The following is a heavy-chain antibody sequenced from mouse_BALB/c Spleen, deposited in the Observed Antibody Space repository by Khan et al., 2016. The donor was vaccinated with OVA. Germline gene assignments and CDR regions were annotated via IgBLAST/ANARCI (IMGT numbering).Heavy chain of an antibody. D-gene: IGHD1-1*01. Sequence: VRLQQSGPELVKPGASVKMSCKASGYTFTDYVISWVNQRTGQVLEWIGEIYPGSGRTYYNERFKDKATLTADKSSNTAYMQLSSLTSEDSAVYCCARSYDGAWFAYWGQGTLVTVSA. J-gene: IGHJ3*01. V-gene: IGHV1-81*01. CDR3: ARSYDGAWFAY. CDR2: IYPGSGRT. CDR1: GYTFTDYV.